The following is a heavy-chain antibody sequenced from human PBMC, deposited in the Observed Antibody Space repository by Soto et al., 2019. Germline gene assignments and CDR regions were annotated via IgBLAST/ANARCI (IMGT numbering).Heavy chain of an antibody. CDR1: GITFSGSA. CDR2: IRSKANSYAT. D-gene: IGHD3-10*01. Sequence: EVQLVESGGGLVQPGGSLKLSCADSGITFSGSAMHWVRQSSGKGLEWVGRIRSKANSYATAYAASVKGRFTISRDDSKNTAYLHMNSLKNEDTAVYYCTRPPWGGGGDYWGQGTLVTVSS. CDR3: TRPPWGGGGDY. V-gene: IGHV3-73*02. J-gene: IGHJ4*02.